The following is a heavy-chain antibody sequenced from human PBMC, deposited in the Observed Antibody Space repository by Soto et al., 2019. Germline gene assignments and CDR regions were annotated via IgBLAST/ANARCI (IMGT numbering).Heavy chain of an antibody. V-gene: IGHV3-23*01. D-gene: IGHD5-18*01. J-gene: IGHJ5*02. CDR2: ISGSGGST. CDR3: AKSRNYTAMVRTWFDP. Sequence: HPGGSLRLSCAASGFTFSSYAMSWVRQAPGKGLEWVSAISGSGGSTYYADSVKGRFTISRDNSKNTLYLQMNSLRAEDTAVYYSAKSRNYTAMVRTWFDPWGQGTLVTVSS. CDR1: GFTFSSYA.